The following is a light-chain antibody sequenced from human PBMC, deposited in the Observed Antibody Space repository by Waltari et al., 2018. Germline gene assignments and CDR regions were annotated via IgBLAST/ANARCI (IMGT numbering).Light chain of an antibody. CDR2: LAS. CDR1: QDISVY. V-gene: IGKV1-27*01. CDR3: RDYNSAPRT. J-gene: IGKJ1*01. Sequence: DIQMTQSPSSLSASVGDRVTIPCRASQDISVYLAWYQQQPGKVPNLLIYLASTLQSGVPSRFSGSGSGKEFTLTISSLQPEDVATYYCRDYNSAPRTFGQGTKVEIK.